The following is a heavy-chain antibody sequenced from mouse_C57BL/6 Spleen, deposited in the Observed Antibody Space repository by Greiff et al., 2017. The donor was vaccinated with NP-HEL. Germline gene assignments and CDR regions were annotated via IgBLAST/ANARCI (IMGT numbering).Heavy chain of an antibody. CDR1: GYAFSSSW. V-gene: IGHV1-82*01. CDR2: IYPGDGDT. J-gene: IGHJ3*01. Sequence: QVQLQQSGPELVKPGASVKISCKASGYAFSSSWMNWVKQRPGKGLEWVGRIYPGDGDTNYNGKFKGKATLNADKSSRTAYMQLSSLTSEDSAVYFCARGTAQATFFAYWGQGTLVTVSA. CDR3: ARGTAQATFFAY. D-gene: IGHD3-2*02.